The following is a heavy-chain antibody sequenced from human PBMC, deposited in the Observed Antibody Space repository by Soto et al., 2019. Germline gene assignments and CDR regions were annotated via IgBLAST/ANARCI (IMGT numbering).Heavy chain of an antibody. CDR3: AKGNDFWSGSPLDY. D-gene: IGHD3-3*01. CDR2: ISGSGGST. Sequence: GGSLRLSCAASGFTFSSYAMSWVRQAPGKGLEWVSAISGSGGSTYYADSVKGWFTISRDNSKNPLYLQMNSLRAEDTAVYYCAKGNDFWSGSPLDYWGQGTLVTVSS. J-gene: IGHJ4*02. CDR1: GFTFSSYA. V-gene: IGHV3-23*01.